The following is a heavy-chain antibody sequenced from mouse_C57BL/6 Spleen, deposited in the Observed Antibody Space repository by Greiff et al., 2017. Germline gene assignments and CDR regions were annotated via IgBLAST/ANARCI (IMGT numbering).Heavy chain of an antibody. CDR1: GFTFSSYG. CDR3: ARQGYYGSSYDYFDY. V-gene: IGHV5-6*01. J-gene: IGHJ2*01. Sequence: EVQVVESGGDLVKPGGSLKLSCAASGFTFSSYGMSWVRQTPDKRLEWVATISSGGSYTYYPDSVKGRFTISRDNAKNTLYLQMSSLKSEDTAMYYCARQGYYGSSYDYFDYWGQGTTLTVSS. D-gene: IGHD1-1*01. CDR2: ISSGGSYT.